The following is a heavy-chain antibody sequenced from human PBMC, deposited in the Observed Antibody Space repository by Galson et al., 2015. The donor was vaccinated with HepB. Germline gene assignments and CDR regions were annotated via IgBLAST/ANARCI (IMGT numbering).Heavy chain of an antibody. CDR2: ISGSSTSV. V-gene: IGHV3-21*01. CDR1: GFTFSDYY. CDR3: ARAFEGILDY. Sequence: SLRLSCAASGFTFSDYYINWVRQAPGKGLEWVSSISGSSTSVFYADPMKGRFTISRDNAKNSLYLQLNGLRVEDTAVYYCARAFEGILDYWGQGTLVAVSS. J-gene: IGHJ4*02.